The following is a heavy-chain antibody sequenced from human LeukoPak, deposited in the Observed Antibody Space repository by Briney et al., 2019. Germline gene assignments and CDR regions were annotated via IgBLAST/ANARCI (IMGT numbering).Heavy chain of an antibody. CDR2: IYSGGST. Sequence: GGSLRLSCAASGFSFSSSYMSWVRQAPGKGLEWVSVIYSGGSTYYADSVKGRFTISRDNSKNTLYLQMNSLRADDTAVYYCTTIPRFDYGDDDGYWGQGTLVTVSS. J-gene: IGHJ4*02. V-gene: IGHV3-53*01. CDR3: TTIPRFDYGDDDGY. CDR1: GFSFSSSY. D-gene: IGHD4-17*01.